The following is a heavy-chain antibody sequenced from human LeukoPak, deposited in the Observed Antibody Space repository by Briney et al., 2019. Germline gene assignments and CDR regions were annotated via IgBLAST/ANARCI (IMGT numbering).Heavy chain of an antibody. J-gene: IGHJ5*02. V-gene: IGHV4-39*01. Sequence: SETLSLTCTVSGGSISSSSYYWGWIRQPPGKGLEWIGSIYYSGSTYYNPSLKSRVTISVDTSKTQFSLKLSSVTAADTAVYYCARPYYYDSRIDPWGQGILVTVSS. D-gene: IGHD3-22*01. CDR1: GGSISSSSYY. CDR2: IYYSGST. CDR3: ARPYYYDSRIDP.